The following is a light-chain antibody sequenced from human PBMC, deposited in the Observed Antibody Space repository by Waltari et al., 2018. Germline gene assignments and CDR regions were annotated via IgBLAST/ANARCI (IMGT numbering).Light chain of an antibody. Sequence: DIVLTQSPATLSLSPGERATLSCRASQSLSNYLAWYQQKPGQAPRLLIYDTSNRATGIPARFSGSRFGTDFTLTISSLEPEDFAVYYCQQRRNWPLTFGGGTKVEIK. CDR2: DTS. CDR1: QSLSNY. J-gene: IGKJ4*01. CDR3: QQRRNWPLT. V-gene: IGKV3-11*01.